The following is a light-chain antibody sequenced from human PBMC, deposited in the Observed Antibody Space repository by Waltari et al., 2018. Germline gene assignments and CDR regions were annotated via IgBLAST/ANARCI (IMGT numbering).Light chain of an antibody. V-gene: IGKV3D-20*01. Sequence: EIVLTQSPATLSLSPGERATLSCGARPGLSTSYFAWYQQKPGLAPRLLMYHASSRATGIPDRFSGSGAGTDFTLTISRLEPEDFAVYYCQYYDNSVITFGQGTRLEI. CDR1: PGLSTSY. J-gene: IGKJ5*01. CDR2: HAS. CDR3: QYYDNSVIT.